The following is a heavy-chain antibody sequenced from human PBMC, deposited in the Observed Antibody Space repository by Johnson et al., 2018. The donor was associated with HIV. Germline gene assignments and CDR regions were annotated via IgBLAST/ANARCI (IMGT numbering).Heavy chain of an antibody. CDR2: IYSGGST. V-gene: IGHV3-53*01. CDR3: AREGYSGSPNGRGAFDI. Sequence: VQLVESGGGLIQPGGSLRLSCAASGFTVSSNYMNWVRQAPGKGLEWVSVIYSGGSTYYADSVKGRFTISRDNSKNTLYHQMNSLRAEDTAVYYCAREGYSGSPNGRGAFDIWGQGTMVTVSS. CDR1: GFTVSSNY. D-gene: IGHD1-26*01. J-gene: IGHJ3*02.